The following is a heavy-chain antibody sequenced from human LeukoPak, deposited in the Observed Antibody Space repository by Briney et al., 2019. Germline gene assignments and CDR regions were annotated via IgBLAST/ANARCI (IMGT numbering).Heavy chain of an antibody. J-gene: IGHJ4*02. CDR2: INKDGSDK. CDR3: ARNQHWSRDI. CDR1: GFTFSDFR. Sequence: GGSLRLSCSASGFTFSDFRVEWLPHAPGKALEWVDNINKDGSDKYYMDSVTGRFSISRDNAKNSLSLQMNSLRVDDTAVYYCARNQHWSRDIWGQGILVTVSS. V-gene: IGHV3-7*01. D-gene: IGHD2-8*02.